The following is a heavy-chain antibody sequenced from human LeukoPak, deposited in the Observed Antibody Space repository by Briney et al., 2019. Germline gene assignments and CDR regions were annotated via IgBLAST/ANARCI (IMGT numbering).Heavy chain of an antibody. V-gene: IGHV3-20*04. J-gene: IGHJ4*02. CDR2: INWNGGST. CDR3: ARWRSGYNLFDY. CDR1: GFIFEDYG. Sequence: PGGSLRLSCAPSGFIFEDYGMHWVRQAPGKGLDCVSGINWNGGSTGYADSVKGRFTISRDNAKNSLYLQMNSLRAEDTALYYCARWRSGYNLFDYWGQGILVTVSS. D-gene: IGHD3-3*01.